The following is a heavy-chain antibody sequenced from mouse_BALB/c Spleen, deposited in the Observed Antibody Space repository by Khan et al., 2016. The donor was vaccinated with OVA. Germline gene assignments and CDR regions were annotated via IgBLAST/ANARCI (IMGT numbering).Heavy chain of an antibody. CDR3: VRGSGHYWFAY. Sequence: QVQLQQSGAELVRPGVSVKISCKGSGYTFTDFAMHWVKQSHAKSLEWIGVISTYYGDANYNQNFKGKATMTVDKSSSTAYMELARLTSEDSAIYYCVRGSGHYWFAYWGQGTLVTVSA. J-gene: IGHJ3*01. CDR1: GYTFTDFA. V-gene: IGHV1S137*01. CDR2: ISTYYGDA. D-gene: IGHD1-3*01.